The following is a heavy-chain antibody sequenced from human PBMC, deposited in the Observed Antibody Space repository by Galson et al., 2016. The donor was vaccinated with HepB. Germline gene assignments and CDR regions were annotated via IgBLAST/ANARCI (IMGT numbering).Heavy chain of an antibody. V-gene: IGHV3-33*08. D-gene: IGHD4-23*01. CDR2: TWHDGSDA. CDR3: ARPSSRLEVFGGDAFDI. CDR1: GFTFSCCG. J-gene: IGHJ3*02. Sequence: SLRLSCAASGFTFSCCGMHWVRQAPGKGLEWVAVTWHDGSDARYADFVKGRFTISRDNSKNTLYLYMNNLRAEDTAVYYCARPSSRLEVFGGDAFDIWGQGTLVTVSS.